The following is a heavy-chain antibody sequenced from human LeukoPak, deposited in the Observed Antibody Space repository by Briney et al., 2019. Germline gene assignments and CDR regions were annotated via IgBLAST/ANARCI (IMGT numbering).Heavy chain of an antibody. J-gene: IGHJ4*02. Sequence: GGSLRLSCSASGFTVSSNYMSWVRQAPGKGLEGVSVIYSGGSTYYADCVKGRFTISRDNSRNTLYVKMNSLRAEDTAVYYCARGPDSYGSGTYYHYFDSWGQGTLVTVSS. CDR1: GFTVSSNY. V-gene: IGHV3-53*01. CDR2: IYSGGST. D-gene: IGHD3-10*01. CDR3: ARGPDSYGSGTYYHYFDS.